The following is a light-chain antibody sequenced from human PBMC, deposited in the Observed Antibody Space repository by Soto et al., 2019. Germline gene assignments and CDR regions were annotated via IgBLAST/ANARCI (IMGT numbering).Light chain of an antibody. Sequence: DIQMTQSPSTLSASVGDRFTITCRASQSISSWLAWYQQKPGKAPNLLIFDASSLESGTPSRFSGRRSGTQFTLTIDGLQPDDFATYFCQQYDNYKPLTFGGGTKVDIK. V-gene: IGKV1-5*01. CDR2: DAS. J-gene: IGKJ4*01. CDR1: QSISSW. CDR3: QQYDNYKPLT.